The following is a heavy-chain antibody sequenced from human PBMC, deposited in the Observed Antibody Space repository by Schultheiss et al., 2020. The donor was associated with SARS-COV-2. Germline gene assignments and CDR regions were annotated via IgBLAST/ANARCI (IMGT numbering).Heavy chain of an antibody. CDR2: IYYTGST. V-gene: IGHV4-61*01. Sequence: SETLSLTCTVSGGSVSDGSYYWTWIRQSPGKGLEWIGYIYYTGSTNYNPSLESRVSMSVDTSKNQFSLTLTSVTAADTAVYYCAKGIGSGTYSRARFDPWGQGTLVTVSS. D-gene: IGHD3-10*01. J-gene: IGHJ5*02. CDR1: GGSVSDGSYY. CDR3: AKGIGSGTYSRARFDP.